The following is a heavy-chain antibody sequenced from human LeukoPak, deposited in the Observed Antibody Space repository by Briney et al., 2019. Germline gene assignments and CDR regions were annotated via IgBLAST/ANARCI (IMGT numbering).Heavy chain of an antibody. CDR2: ISAYNGNT. Sequence: ASVKVSCKASGYTFTSYGISWVRQAPGQGLEWMGWISAYNGNTNYAQKLQGRVTMTTDTSTSTAYMELRSLRSDDTAVYYCARDGGNIVVVPPANPIDYWGQGTLVTVSS. V-gene: IGHV1-18*01. J-gene: IGHJ4*02. D-gene: IGHD2-2*01. CDR1: GYTFTSYG. CDR3: ARDGGNIVVVPPANPIDY.